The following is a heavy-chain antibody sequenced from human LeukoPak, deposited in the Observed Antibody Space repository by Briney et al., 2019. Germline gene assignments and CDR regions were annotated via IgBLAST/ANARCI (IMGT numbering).Heavy chain of an antibody. CDR2: IYFSGSN. D-gene: IGHD5-12*01. CDR3: AREPTSGREPTSGRPLDY. V-gene: IGHV4-4*07. Sequence: KPLETLSLTLTVSGGFISGYFWRWVREPARKGLEWIWRIYFSGSNNYNPSLKSRVTMSLDTSKNHLSLNLSSVTAADTAVYYCAREPTSGREPTSGRPLDYWGQGTLVTVSS. CDR1: GGFISGYF. J-gene: IGHJ4*02.